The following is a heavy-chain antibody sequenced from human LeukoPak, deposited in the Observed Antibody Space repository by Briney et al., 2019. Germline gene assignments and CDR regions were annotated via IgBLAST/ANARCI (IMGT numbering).Heavy chain of an antibody. CDR3: ARYNWNSAPFDY. J-gene: IGHJ4*02. V-gene: IGHV3-74*01. CDR2: INSDGSST. Sequence: GGSLRLSCAASGFTFSSYWMHWIRQAPGKGLVWVSRINSDGSSTSYADSVKGRFTISRDSAKNTLYLEMNSLRAEDTAVYYCARYNWNSAPFDYWGQGTLVTVSS. D-gene: IGHD1-7*01. CDR1: GFTFSSYW.